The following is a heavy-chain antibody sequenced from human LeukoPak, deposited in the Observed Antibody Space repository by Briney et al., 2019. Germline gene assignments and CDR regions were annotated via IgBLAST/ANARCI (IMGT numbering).Heavy chain of an antibody. Sequence: GGSLRLSCAASGFTFSSYAMSWVRQAPGKGLEWVSVIRNSGGSTFYADSVKGRFTISRDNSKNTLYLQMNSLRAEDTAVYYCAKRASGSGTSLYYFDYWGQGTLVTSST. CDR2: IRNSGGST. CDR3: AKRASGSGTSLYYFDY. D-gene: IGHD3-10*01. V-gene: IGHV3-23*01. J-gene: IGHJ4*02. CDR1: GFTFSSYA.